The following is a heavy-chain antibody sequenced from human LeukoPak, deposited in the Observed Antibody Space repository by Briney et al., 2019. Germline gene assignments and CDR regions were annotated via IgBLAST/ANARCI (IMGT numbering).Heavy chain of an antibody. J-gene: IGHJ4*02. CDR3: ARDPVVVVPASPPGAY. CDR2: INPNSGGT. D-gene: IGHD2-2*01. CDR1: GYTFTSYY. Sequence: ASVKVSCKASGYTFTSYYMHWVRQAPGQGLEWMGWINPNSGGTNYAQKFQGRVTMTRDTSISTAYMELSRLRSDDTAVYYCARDPVVVVPASPPGAYWGQGTLVTVSS. V-gene: IGHV1-2*02.